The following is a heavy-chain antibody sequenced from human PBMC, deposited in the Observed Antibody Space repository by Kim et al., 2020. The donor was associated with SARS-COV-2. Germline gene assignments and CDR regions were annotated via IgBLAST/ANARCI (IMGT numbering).Heavy chain of an antibody. CDR3: ARESATMIGHGNAFDN. V-gene: IGHV3-64*01. CDR2: ISSNGDNT. Sequence: GGSLRLSCAASGFTFSNYAMHWVRQAPGKRLEDVSAISSNGDNTYYANSVKGRFTISRDNSKEMLYLQMGSLRPEDMGVYYCARESATMIGHGNAFDNWGQGTLITVSS. D-gene: IGHD3-22*01. J-gene: IGHJ3*02. CDR1: GFTFSNYA.